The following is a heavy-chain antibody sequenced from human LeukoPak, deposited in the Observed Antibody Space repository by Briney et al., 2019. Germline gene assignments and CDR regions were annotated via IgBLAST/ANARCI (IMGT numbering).Heavy chain of an antibody. CDR3: ARASGWSRDFDY. D-gene: IGHD6-19*01. CDR1: GFTFSSYG. J-gene: IGHJ4*02. Sequence: GGSLRLSCAASGFTFSSYGMSWVRQAPGKGLEWVSAISGSGGSTYYADSVKGRFTISRDNSKNTLYLQMNSLRAEDTAVYYCARASGWSRDFDYWGQGTLVTVSS. V-gene: IGHV3-23*01. CDR2: ISGSGGST.